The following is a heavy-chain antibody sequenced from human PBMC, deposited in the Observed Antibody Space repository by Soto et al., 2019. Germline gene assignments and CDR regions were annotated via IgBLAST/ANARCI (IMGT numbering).Heavy chain of an antibody. Sequence: PGESLKISCKGSGYSFTSYWIGWVRQMPGKGLEWMGIIYPGDSDTRYSPSFQGQVTISADKSISTAYLQWSSLKASDTAMYYCAGSSGGPADYYYSGMDVWGQGTTVTVSS. CDR1: GYSFTSYW. J-gene: IGHJ6*02. V-gene: IGHV5-51*01. D-gene: IGHD6-19*01. CDR2: IYPGDSDT. CDR3: AGSSGGPADYYYSGMDV.